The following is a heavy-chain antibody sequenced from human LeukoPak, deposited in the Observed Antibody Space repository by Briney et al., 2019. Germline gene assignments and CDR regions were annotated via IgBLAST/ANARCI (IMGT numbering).Heavy chain of an antibody. CDR2: INPNSGGT. J-gene: IGHJ6*02. V-gene: IGHV1-2*02. Sequence: ASVKVSCKGSGYTFTGYYMHWVRQAPGQGLEWMGWINPNSGGTNYAQKFQGRVTMTRDTSISTAYMELSRLRSDDTAVYYCARALGATGALYYYYGMDVWGQGTTVTVSS. D-gene: IGHD1-26*01. CDR1: GYTFTGYY. CDR3: ARALGATGALYYYYGMDV.